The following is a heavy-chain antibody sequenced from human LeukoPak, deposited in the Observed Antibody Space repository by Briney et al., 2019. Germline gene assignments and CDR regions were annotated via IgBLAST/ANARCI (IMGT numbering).Heavy chain of an antibody. CDR1: GFTFDDYA. CDR2: ITWNSGSI. CDR3: AKAAPKYDFYYYSYMDV. Sequence: GGSLRLSCAASGFTFDDYAMHWVRHAPGKGLEWVSGITWNSGSIGYADSVKGRFTISRDNAKNSLYLQMNSLRAEDMALYYCAKAAPKYDFYYYSYMDVWGKGTTVTVSS. J-gene: IGHJ6*03. V-gene: IGHV3-9*03.